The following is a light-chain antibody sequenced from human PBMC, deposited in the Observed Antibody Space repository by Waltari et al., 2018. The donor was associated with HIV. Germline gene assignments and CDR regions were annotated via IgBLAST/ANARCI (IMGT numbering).Light chain of an antibody. CDR1: SSDVGGYNY. Sequence: QSALTQPASVSGSPGQSITIPCTATSSDVGGYNYVSWYQQHPGKAPKLMIYDVSNRPSGVSNRFSGSKSGNTASLTISGLQAEDEADYYCSSYTSSSTLDRVFGGGTKLTVL. CDR3: SSYTSSSTLDRV. V-gene: IGLV2-14*03. J-gene: IGLJ2*01. CDR2: DVS.